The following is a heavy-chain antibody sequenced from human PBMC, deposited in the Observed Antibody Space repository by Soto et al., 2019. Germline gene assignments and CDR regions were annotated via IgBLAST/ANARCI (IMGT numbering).Heavy chain of an antibody. CDR2: IKSDGSDS. Sequence: PGGSLRLSCAASGFSISGYWMHWVRQAPGKGLVWVSRIKSDGSDSSYADSVRGRFTISRDRAKNTLYLQMNSLTVEDTAVYYCVRGNSGYGNFDYWGLGTLVTVSS. J-gene: IGHJ4*02. CDR1: GFSISGYW. V-gene: IGHV3-74*01. D-gene: IGHD5-12*01. CDR3: VRGNSGYGNFDY.